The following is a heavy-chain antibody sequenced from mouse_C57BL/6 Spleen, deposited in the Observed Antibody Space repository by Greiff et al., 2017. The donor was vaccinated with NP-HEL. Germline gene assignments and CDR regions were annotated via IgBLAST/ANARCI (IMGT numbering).Heavy chain of an antibody. D-gene: IGHD3-2*02. J-gene: IGHJ4*01. Sequence: QVQLQQSGPELVKPGASVKISCKASGYAFSSSCMNWVKQRPGKGLEWIGRIYPGDGDTNYNGKFTGKATLTADKSSSTAYMQLSSLTSEDSAVYFCARDSSGSYAMDYWGQGTSVTVSS. CDR3: ARDSSGSYAMDY. CDR1: GYAFSSSC. CDR2: IYPGDGDT. V-gene: IGHV1-82*01.